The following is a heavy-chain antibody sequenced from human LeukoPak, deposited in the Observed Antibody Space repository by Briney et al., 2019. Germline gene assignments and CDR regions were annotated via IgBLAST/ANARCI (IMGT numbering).Heavy chain of an antibody. CDR2: ISRRCTTI. CDR1: VYTFNDYY. D-gene: IGHD3-3*01. CDR3: ARGDPDISFAVVGEAFDI. V-gene: IGHV3-11*04. Sequence: GRSLRLSCAASVYTFNDYYMSWIRQASAKGLEYVSYISRRCTTIYYTESVKHRYTIPRDNAKNSLYLQMNSLRAEDTDVYYCARGDPDISFAVVGEAFDIWGQGTMVSVSS. J-gene: IGHJ3*02.